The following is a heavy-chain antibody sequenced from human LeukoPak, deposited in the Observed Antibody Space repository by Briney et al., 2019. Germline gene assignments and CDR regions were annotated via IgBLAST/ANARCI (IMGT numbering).Heavy chain of an antibody. Sequence: SETLSLTCTVSGGSISSYYWSWIRQPPGKGLEWIGYIYYSGSTNYNPSLKSRVTISVDTSKSQFSLKLSSVTAADTAVYYCARSLAARAPRDYWGQGTLVTVSS. V-gene: IGHV4-59*08. CDR3: ARSLAARAPRDY. CDR1: GGSISSYY. D-gene: IGHD6-6*01. CDR2: IYYSGST. J-gene: IGHJ4*02.